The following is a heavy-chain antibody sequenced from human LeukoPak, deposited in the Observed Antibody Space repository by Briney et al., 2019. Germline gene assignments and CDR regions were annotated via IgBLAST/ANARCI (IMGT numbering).Heavy chain of an antibody. D-gene: IGHD1-1*01. CDR2: ITNGGSTI. Sequence: GGSARLSCAAYGFSFSSYNMNWVRQAPGKGLDWISYITNGGSTIYYADSVRGRFTISRDNTKNSLYLQMDSLRVEDTAVYYCARVGLSGTTFIDYWGQGTLVTVSS. J-gene: IGHJ4*02. V-gene: IGHV3-48*03. CDR1: GFSFSSYN. CDR3: ARVGLSGTTFIDY.